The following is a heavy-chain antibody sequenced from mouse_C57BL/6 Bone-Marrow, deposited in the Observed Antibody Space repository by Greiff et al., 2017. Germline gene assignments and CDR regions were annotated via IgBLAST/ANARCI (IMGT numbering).Heavy chain of an antibody. D-gene: IGHD4-1*01. CDR3: VRQSQTGRDY. CDR1: GFSFNTYA. V-gene: IGHV10-1*01. CDR2: IRSKSNNYAT. Sequence: EVKLVESGGGLVQPKGSLKLSCAASGFSFNTYAMNWVRQAPGKGLEWVARIRSKSNNYATYYADSVKDRFTISRDDSESMLYLQMNNLKTEDTAMYYCVRQSQTGRDYWGQGTSVTVSS. J-gene: IGHJ4*01.